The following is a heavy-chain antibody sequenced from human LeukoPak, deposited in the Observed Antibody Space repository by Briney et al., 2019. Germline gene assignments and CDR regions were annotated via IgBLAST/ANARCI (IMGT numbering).Heavy chain of an antibody. CDR1: GGSISSYY. J-gene: IGHJ3*02. D-gene: IGHD5-24*01. V-gene: IGHV4-59*12. CDR3: ARGGEMATIRAGAFDI. Sequence: SETLSLTCTASGGSISSYYWSWIRQPPGKGLEWIWYIYYSGSTNYNPSLKSRVTISVDTSKNQFSLKLSSVTAADTAVYYCARGGEMATIRAGAFDIWGQGTMVTVSS. CDR2: IYYSGST.